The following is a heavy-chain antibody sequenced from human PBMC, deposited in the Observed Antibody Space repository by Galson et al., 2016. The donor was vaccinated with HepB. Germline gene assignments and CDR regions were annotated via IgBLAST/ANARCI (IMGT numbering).Heavy chain of an antibody. CDR3: ARDWRGSGSYNPYYYYGMDV. D-gene: IGHD3-10*01. Sequence: SLRLSCAASGFTFSRFWMYWVRQAPGKGLEWVSLIYSGGTTFYADSVKGRFAISRDNSKNTLYLQMNSLRAEDTAVYYCARDWRGSGSYNPYYYYGMDVWGQGTTVTVSS. J-gene: IGHJ6*02. CDR2: IYSGGTT. CDR1: GFTFSRFW. V-gene: IGHV3-53*01.